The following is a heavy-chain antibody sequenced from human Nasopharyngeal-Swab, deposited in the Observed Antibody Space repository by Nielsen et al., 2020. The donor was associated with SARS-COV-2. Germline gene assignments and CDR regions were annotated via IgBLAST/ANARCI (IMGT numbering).Heavy chain of an antibody. J-gene: IGHJ6*02. Sequence: GESLKISCAASGFTFSSYGMHWVRQAPGKGLEWVAVISYDGSNKYYAGSVKGRFTISRDNSKNTLYLQMNSLRAEDTAMYYCAKPRLAYYYYGMDVWGQGTTVTVSS. CDR3: AKPRLAYYYYGMDV. CDR2: ISYDGSNK. CDR1: GFTFSSYG. V-gene: IGHV3-30*18.